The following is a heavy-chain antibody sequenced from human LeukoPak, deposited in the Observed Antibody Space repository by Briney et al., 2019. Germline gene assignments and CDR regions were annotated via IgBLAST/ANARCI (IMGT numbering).Heavy chain of an antibody. CDR1: GYTFTSYG. J-gene: IGHJ4*02. Sequence: ASVKVSCKASGYTFTSYGISWVRQAPGQGLEWVGWISAYNGNTNYAQKLQGRVTMTTDTSTSTAYMELRSLRSDDTAVYYCARDQSRSTHYDSSGYYYRFDYWGQGTLVTVSS. CDR3: ARDQSRSTHYDSSGYYYRFDY. CDR2: ISAYNGNT. V-gene: IGHV1-18*01. D-gene: IGHD3-22*01.